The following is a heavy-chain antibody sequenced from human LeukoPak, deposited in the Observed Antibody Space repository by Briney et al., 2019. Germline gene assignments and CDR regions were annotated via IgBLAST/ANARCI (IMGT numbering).Heavy chain of an antibody. CDR1: GYSISSGYY. J-gene: IGHJ5*02. V-gene: IGHV4-38-2*02. CDR3: ARDHNWNYVVGGTNWFDP. CDR2: IYHSGST. D-gene: IGHD1-7*01. Sequence: SETLSLTCTVSGYSISSGYYWGWIRQPPGKGLEWIGSIYHSGSTYYNPSLKSRVTISVDTSKNQFSLKLSSVTAADTAVYYCARDHNWNYVVGGTNWFDPWGQGTLVTVSS.